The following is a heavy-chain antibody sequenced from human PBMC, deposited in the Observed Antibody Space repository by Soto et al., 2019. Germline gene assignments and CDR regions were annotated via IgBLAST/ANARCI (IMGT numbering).Heavy chain of an antibody. D-gene: IGHD3-22*01. CDR1: GGSISSSNW. J-gene: IGHJ3*02. CDR2: IYHSGST. V-gene: IGHV4-4*02. Sequence: SETLYLTCAVSGGSISSSNWWSWVRQPPGKGLEWIGEIYHSGSTNYNPSLKSRVTISVDKSKNQFSLKLSSVTAADTAVYYCASLLLFYYDSSGARDAFDIWGQGTMVTVSS. CDR3: ASLLLFYYDSSGARDAFDI.